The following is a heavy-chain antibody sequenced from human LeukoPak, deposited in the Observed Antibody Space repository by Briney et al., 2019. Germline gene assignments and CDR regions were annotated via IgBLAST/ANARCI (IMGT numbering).Heavy chain of an antibody. CDR1: GFTFDDYG. CDR2: ISWNSANI. CDR3: AKDKISGVRGALDY. Sequence: GGSLRLSCAAFGFTFDDYGMHWVRQAPGKGLEWVSAISWNSANIGYADSVKGRFTISRDNAKSSLYLQMNSLGAEDTAFYYCAKDKISGVRGALDYWGQGTLVTVSS. V-gene: IGHV3-9*01. J-gene: IGHJ4*02. D-gene: IGHD3-10*01.